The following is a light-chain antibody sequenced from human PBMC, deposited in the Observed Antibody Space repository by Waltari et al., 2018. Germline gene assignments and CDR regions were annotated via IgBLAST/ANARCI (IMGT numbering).Light chain of an antibody. CDR2: EYN. V-gene: IGLV6-57*04. Sequence: NFMLTQPHSVSESPGKTVTISCTRSSGSIASNSVQWYQQRPGSDPPTVIYEYNRRPSGVPDRFSGSIDSSSNSASLTIAGLKTEDEADYYCQSYDVSNPDWVFGGGTKLTVL. J-gene: IGLJ3*02. CDR3: QSYDVSNPDWV. CDR1: SGSIASNS.